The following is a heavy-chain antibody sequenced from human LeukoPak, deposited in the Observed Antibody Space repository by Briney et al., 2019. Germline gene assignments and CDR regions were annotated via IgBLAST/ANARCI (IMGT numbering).Heavy chain of an antibody. CDR1: GYTFTSYG. Sequence: ASVTVSCKASGYTFTSYGISWVRQAPGQGLEWMGWISAYNGNTNYAQKLQGRVTMTTDTSTSTAYMELRSLRSDDTAVYYCASGPITGGIGGLFDYWGQGTLVTVSS. CDR3: ASGPITGGIGGLFDY. CDR2: ISAYNGNT. V-gene: IGHV1-18*01. D-gene: IGHD1-14*01. J-gene: IGHJ4*02.